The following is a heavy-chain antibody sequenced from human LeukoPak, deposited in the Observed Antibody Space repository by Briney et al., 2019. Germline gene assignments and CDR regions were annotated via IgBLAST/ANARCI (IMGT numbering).Heavy chain of an antibody. D-gene: IGHD1-14*01. J-gene: IGHJ4*02. CDR1: GFTFSSYG. CDR3: ARDLNLGTTDSY. V-gene: IGHV3-30*03. CDR2: ISFDGSGQ. Sequence: GGSLRLSCAASGFTFSSYGMHWVRQAPGKGLEWLAVISFDGSGQYYADSVKGRFTISRDDSKNMLYLQMNSLRVEDTAVYYCARDLNLGTTDSYWGQGTLVTISS.